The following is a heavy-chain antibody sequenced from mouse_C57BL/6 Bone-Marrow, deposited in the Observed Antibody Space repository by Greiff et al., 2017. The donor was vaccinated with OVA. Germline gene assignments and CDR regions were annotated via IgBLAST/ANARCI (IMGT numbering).Heavy chain of an antibody. CDR3: ARLYYGFDY. CDR2: IYPGGGYT. J-gene: IGHJ2*01. V-gene: IGHV1-63*01. Sequence: QVQLQQSGAELVRPGTSVTLSCKASGYTFTDYWIGWAKQRPGHGLEWIGDIYPGGGYTNYNEKFKGKATLTADKSSSTAYMQFRSLTSEDSAIYYCARLYYGFDYWGQGTTLTVSS. CDR1: GYTFTDYW. D-gene: IGHD1-1*01.